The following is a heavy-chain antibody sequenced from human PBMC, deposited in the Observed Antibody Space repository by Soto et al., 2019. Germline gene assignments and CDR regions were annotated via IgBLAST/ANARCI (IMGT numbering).Heavy chain of an antibody. V-gene: IGHV1-8*01. D-gene: IGHD6-13*01. CDR1: GYTFTSYD. CDR2: MNPNSGNT. CDR3: ARGSIAAAGTFIGFDP. J-gene: IGHJ5*02. Sequence: QVQLVQSGAEVKKPGASVKVSCKASGYTFTSYDINWVRQATGQGLEWMGWMNPNSGNTGYAQKFQGRVTRTRNTSISTAYMELSSLRSEDTAVYYCARGSIAAAGTFIGFDPWGQGTLVTVSS.